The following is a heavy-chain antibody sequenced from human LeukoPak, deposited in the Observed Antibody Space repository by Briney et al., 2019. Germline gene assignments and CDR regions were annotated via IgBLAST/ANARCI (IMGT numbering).Heavy chain of an antibody. CDR2: IYYSGST. Sequence: SETLSLTCTVSGGSISSSSYYWGWIRQPPGKGLEWIGSIYYSGSTYYNPSLKSRVTISVDTSKNQFSLKLSSVTAADTAVYYCARTGIVGAQDYWGQGTLVTVSS. J-gene: IGHJ4*02. CDR3: ARTGIVGAQDY. D-gene: IGHD1-26*01. V-gene: IGHV4-39*01. CDR1: GGSISSSSYY.